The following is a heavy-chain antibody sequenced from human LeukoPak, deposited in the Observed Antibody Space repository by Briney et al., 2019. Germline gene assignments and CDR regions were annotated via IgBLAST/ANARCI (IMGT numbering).Heavy chain of an antibody. CDR3: ARADSRDY. V-gene: IGHV1-2*06. Sequence: ASVNVSCKASGYTFTGYYIHWVRQAPGQGLEWMGRINPSSGVTNYAQKFQGRVTMTRDTSISTAYMELSSLISDDSALYYCARADSRDYWGQGTLVTVSS. CDR2: INPSSGVT. J-gene: IGHJ4*02. CDR1: GYTFTGYY.